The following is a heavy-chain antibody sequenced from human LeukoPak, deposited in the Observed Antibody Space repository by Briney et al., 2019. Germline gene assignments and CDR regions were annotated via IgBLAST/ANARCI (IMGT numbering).Heavy chain of an antibody. D-gene: IGHD3-16*01. J-gene: IGHJ4*02. CDR3: AKDRIEGDPVWLFDY. V-gene: IGHV3-23*01. Sequence: GGSLRLSCAAAGFTFSSYAMSWVRQAPGKGREWGSAISGSGGSTYYADSVKGRFTISRDNSKNTLYLQMNSLRAEDTAVYYCAKDRIEGDPVWLFDYWGQGTLVTVSS. CDR1: GFTFSSYA. CDR2: ISGSGGST.